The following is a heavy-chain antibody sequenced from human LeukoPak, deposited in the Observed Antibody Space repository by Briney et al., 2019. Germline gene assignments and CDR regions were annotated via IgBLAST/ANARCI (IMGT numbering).Heavy chain of an antibody. V-gene: IGHV3-48*03. J-gene: IGHJ4*02. D-gene: IGHD2/OR15-2a*01. CDR3: AGNSSIKDY. CDR2: ISSSGNTI. Sequence: GGSLRLSCAASGFTFSSYEMNWVRQAPGKGLEWVSYISSSGNTIYYADSVKGRFTISRDNAKNSLYLQMNSMRAEDTAVYYCAGNSSIKDYWGQGTLVTVSS. CDR1: GFTFSSYE.